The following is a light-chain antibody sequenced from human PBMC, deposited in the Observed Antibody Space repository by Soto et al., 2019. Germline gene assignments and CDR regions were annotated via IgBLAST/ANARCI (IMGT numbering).Light chain of an antibody. CDR2: DVT. CDR3: SSYAGTHIV. J-gene: IGLJ1*01. V-gene: IGLV2-8*01. Sequence: QSALTQPPSASGSPGQSVAISCTGTSSDVGGYDYVSWYQQHPGKAPKLMIYDVTKRPSGVPDRFSGSKSGNTASLTVSGLQAEDEAAYYCSSYAGTHIVFGPGTKVTVL. CDR1: SSDVGGYDY.